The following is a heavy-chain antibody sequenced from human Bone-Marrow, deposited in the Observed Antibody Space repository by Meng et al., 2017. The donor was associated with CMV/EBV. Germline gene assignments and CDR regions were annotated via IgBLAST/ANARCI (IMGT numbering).Heavy chain of an antibody. CDR1: GFTFSSYG. CDR3: AKDINTAMVFPYYGMDV. Sequence: GESLKISCAASGFTFSSYGMHWVRQAPGKGLEWVAVIWYDGSNKYYADSVKGRFTISRDNSKNTLYLQMNSLRAEDTAVYYCAKDINTAMVFPYYGMDVWGQGTTVTVSS. CDR2: IWYDGSNK. J-gene: IGHJ6*02. V-gene: IGHV3-33*06. D-gene: IGHD5-18*01.